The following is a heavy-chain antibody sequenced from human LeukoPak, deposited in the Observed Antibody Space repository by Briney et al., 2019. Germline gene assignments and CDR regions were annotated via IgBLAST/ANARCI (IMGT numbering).Heavy chain of an antibody. CDR1: GYTLTELS. CDR3: ARDSEQWLVPSGVDY. CDR2: FDPEDGET. Sequence: GASVKVSCKVSGYTLTELSMHWVRQAPGKGLEWMGGFDPEDGETIYAQKFQGRVTMTRDTSISTAYMELSRLRSDDTAVYYCARDSEQWLVPSGVDYWGQGTLVTVSS. V-gene: IGHV1-24*01. J-gene: IGHJ4*02. D-gene: IGHD6-19*01.